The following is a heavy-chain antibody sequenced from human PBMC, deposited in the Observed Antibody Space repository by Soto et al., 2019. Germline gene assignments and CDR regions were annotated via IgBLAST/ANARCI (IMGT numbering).Heavy chain of an antibody. CDR1: GGSFSGYY. V-gene: IGHV4-34*01. Sequence: SETLSLTCAVYGGSFSGYYWSWIRQPPGKGLEWIGEINHSGSTNYNPSLKSRVTISVDTSKNQFSLKLSSVTAADTAVYYCARVSLDDYIWGSYLYTLDYWGQGTLVTVSS. CDR3: ARVSLDDYIWGSYLYTLDY. D-gene: IGHD3-16*02. J-gene: IGHJ4*02. CDR2: INHSGST.